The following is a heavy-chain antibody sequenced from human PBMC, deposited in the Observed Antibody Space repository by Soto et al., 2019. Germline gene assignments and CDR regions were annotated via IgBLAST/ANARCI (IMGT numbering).Heavy chain of an antibody. J-gene: IGHJ5*02. V-gene: IGHV3-30-3*01. CDR3: AREWGVGATTEVFWFDP. CDR2: ISYDGSNK. D-gene: IGHD1-26*01. CDR1: GFTFSSYA. Sequence: QVQLVESGGGVVQPGRSLRLSCAASGFTFSSYAMHWVRQAPGKGLEWVAVISYDGSNKYYADSVKGRFTISRDNSKNTLYLQMNSLRAEDTAVYYCAREWGVGATTEVFWFDPWGQGTLVTVSS.